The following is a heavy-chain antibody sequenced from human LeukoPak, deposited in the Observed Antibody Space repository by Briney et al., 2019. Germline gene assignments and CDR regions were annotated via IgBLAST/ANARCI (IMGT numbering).Heavy chain of an antibody. CDR3: AKTIPYWYLDL. J-gene: IGHJ2*01. Sequence: GGSLRLSCAASGFTFSSSEMTWVRQAPGKGLEWVSAISRSGGSTHADSVKGRFTISRDNSKNTLYLQMNSLRAEDTAIYYCAKTIPYWYLDLWGRGTLVTVSS. CDR1: GFTFSSSE. V-gene: IGHV3-23*01. CDR2: ISRSGGST. D-gene: IGHD5-24*01.